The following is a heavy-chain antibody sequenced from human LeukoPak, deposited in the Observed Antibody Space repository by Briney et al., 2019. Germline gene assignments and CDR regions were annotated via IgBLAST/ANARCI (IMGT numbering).Heavy chain of an antibody. D-gene: IGHD3-10*01. V-gene: IGHV4-34*01. CDR1: GGSFSGYY. CDR2: TNHSGST. Sequence: SETLSLTCAVYGGSFSGYYWSWIRQPPGKGLEWIGETNHSGSTNYNPSLKSRVTISVDTSKNQFSLKLSSVTAADTAVYYCARGLVYYYGSGSYYPYWGQGTLVTVSS. J-gene: IGHJ4*02. CDR3: ARGLVYYYGSGSYYPY.